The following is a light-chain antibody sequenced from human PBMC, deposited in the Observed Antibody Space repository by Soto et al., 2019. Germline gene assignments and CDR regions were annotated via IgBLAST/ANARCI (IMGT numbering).Light chain of an antibody. V-gene: IGKV3-20*01. CDR3: QQYGRGLRT. J-gene: IGKJ5*01. CDR2: NXS. CDR1: QSASTTQ. Sequence: ILFTHSPGTLSLSRGERATLSCIASQSASTTQLALYQQNRVKAPRFXXDNXSTMATGCPARLSGSGSVTDFTLTISRREPEDFAVYYCQQYGRGLRTFAQGTRLEI.